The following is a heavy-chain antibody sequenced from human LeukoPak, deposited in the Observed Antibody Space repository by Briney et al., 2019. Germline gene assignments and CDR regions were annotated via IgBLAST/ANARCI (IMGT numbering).Heavy chain of an antibody. D-gene: IGHD6-13*01. CDR3: ARDRGSYSSSWGFDY. CDR1: GGSISSYY. CDR2: IYYSGST. Sequence: SETLSLTCTVSGGSISSYYWSWIRQPPGKGLEWIGYIYYSGSTNYNPSLKSRVTISVDTSKNQFSLKLSSVTAADTAGYYCARDRGSYSSSWGFDYWGQGTLVTVSS. J-gene: IGHJ4*02. V-gene: IGHV4-59*01.